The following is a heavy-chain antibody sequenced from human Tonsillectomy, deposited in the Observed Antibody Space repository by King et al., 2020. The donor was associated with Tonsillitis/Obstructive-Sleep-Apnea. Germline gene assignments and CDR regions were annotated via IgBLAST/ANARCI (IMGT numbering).Heavy chain of an antibody. Sequence: VQLVESGGGLVKSGGSLRLSCAAFGFTFTDYYMTWIRQAPGKGLEWVSYISTIGSHIYYADSVKGRFTFSRENAKNSLSLQMKSLRVEDTAVYYCASGLAVASMDVWGKGTTVTVSS. CDR3: ASGLAVASMDV. J-gene: IGHJ6*03. D-gene: IGHD6-19*01. CDR1: GFTFTDYY. CDR2: ISTIGSHI. V-gene: IGHV3-11*01.